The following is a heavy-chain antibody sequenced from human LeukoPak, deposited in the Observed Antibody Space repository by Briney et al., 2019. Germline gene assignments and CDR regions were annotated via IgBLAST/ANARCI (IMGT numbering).Heavy chain of an antibody. V-gene: IGHV4-4*07. D-gene: IGHD4-23*01. CDR3: ARVSPGGNSEY. Sequence: SETLSLTCTVSGGSISSYYWSWIRQPAGKGLEWIGRIYSSGSTNYNPSLKSRVTMSVDMSRNQFSLKLSSVTAADTAVYYCARVSPGGNSEYLGQGTLVTVSS. CDR1: GGSISSYY. J-gene: IGHJ4*02. CDR2: IYSSGST.